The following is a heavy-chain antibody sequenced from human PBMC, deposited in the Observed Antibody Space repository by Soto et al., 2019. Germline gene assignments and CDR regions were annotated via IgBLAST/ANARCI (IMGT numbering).Heavy chain of an antibody. D-gene: IGHD5-12*01. Sequence: TLSLTCNVSGVSITTCGYYWNLIRQLPGKGLEWIGYIYGSGSPYYSSSLKSRLTISVDTSKNQFSLKLTSVTAADTAVYYCAREWLRFHYFDYSGQGALVTVSS. J-gene: IGHJ4*02. V-gene: IGHV4-31*03. CDR2: IYGSGSP. CDR1: GVSITTCGYY. CDR3: AREWLRFHYFDY.